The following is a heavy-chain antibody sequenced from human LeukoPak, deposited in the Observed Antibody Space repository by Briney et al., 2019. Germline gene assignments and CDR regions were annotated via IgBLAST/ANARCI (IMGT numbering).Heavy chain of an antibody. CDR3: ARDSLGRIDF. CDR2: VSYDGGHK. V-gene: IGHV3-30-3*01. CDR1: GFTFSTYA. Sequence: GRSLRLLCAASGFTFSTYAILWVRQARGKGLESLALVSYDGGHKNYADSVKGRFTISTDKPRNTLYLQMTGLRDEDTAVYYCARDSLGRIDFWGQGTLASVSS. J-gene: IGHJ4*02.